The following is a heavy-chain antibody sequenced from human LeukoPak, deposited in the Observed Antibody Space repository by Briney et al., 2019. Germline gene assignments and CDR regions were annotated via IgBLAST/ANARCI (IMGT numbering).Heavy chain of an antibody. J-gene: IGHJ4*02. Sequence: GGSLRLSCAASGFTFSSYSMNWVRQAPGKGLEWVSYISSSSSTIYYADSVKGRFTISRDNAKNSLYLQMNSLRAEDTAVYYCAKALRGELGGVYFDYWGQGTLVTVSS. CDR3: AKALRGELGGVYFDY. CDR2: ISSSSSTI. V-gene: IGHV3-48*01. D-gene: IGHD1-26*01. CDR1: GFTFSSYS.